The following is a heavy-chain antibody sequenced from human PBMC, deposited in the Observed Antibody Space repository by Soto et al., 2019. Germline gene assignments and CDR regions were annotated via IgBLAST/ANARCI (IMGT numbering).Heavy chain of an antibody. D-gene: IGHD3-10*01. J-gene: IGHJ4*02. Sequence: QVQLQQWGAGLLKPSETLSLTCAVYGGSFSGYYWSWIRQPPGKGLEWIGEINHSGSTNYNPSLKSRVTISVDTSNNQFSLKLSSVTAADTAVYYSARRIATMVRGVNYDYWGQGTLVTVSS. V-gene: IGHV4-34*01. CDR2: INHSGST. CDR3: ARRIATMVRGVNYDY. CDR1: GGSFSGYY.